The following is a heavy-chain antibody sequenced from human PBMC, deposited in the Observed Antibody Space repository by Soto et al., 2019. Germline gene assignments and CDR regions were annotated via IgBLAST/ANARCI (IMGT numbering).Heavy chain of an antibody. V-gene: IGHV3-23*01. CDR3: AKYFSRSGSGSNTVDY. Sequence: GSLRLSCAASGFTFSSYAMSWVRQAPGKGLEWVSAISGSGGSTYYADSVKGRFTISRDNSKNTLYLQMNSLRAEDTAVYYCAKYFSRSGSGSNTVDYWGQGTLVTVSS. CDR2: ISGSGGST. D-gene: IGHD1-26*01. J-gene: IGHJ4*02. CDR1: GFTFSSYA.